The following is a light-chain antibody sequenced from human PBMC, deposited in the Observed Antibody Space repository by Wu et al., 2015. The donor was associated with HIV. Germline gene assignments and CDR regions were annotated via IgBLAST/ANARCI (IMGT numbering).Light chain of an antibody. CDR3: QQYYNWPPFT. J-gene: IGKJ5*01. CDR1: QSVGSD. V-gene: IGKV3-15*01. Sequence: EIVLTQSPATLSLSPGERATLSCRASQSVGSDLAWYQQKPGQAPRLLVYRASTRATGVPARFSGSGSGTEFTLTINSLQSEDFAVYYCQQYYNWPPFTFGQGTRLDIE. CDR2: RAS.